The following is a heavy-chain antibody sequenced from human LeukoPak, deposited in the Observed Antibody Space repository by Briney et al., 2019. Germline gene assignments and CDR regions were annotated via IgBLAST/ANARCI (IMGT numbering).Heavy chain of an antibody. CDR3: AKAVRSLIVVVTAIDWYFDL. Sequence: GGSLRLSCAASGCTFSNYEMIWVRQAPGKGLEWVSYISTSGSTIYYADSVKGRFTISRDNAKNSLYLQMNSLRAEDTAVYYCAKAVRSLIVVVTAIDWYFDLWGRGTLVTVSS. CDR1: GCTFSNYE. D-gene: IGHD2-21*02. J-gene: IGHJ2*01. V-gene: IGHV3-48*03. CDR2: ISTSGSTI.